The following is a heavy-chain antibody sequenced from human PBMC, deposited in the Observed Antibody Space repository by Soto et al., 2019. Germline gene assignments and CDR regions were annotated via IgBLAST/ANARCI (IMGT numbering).Heavy chain of an antibody. Sequence: PSETLSLTCTVSGGSISSSRSYWGWVRQPPGKGLEWIVSFYYTGGTYSTYYNPSLKSRVTISVDTSKSQFSLNLRSVTAADAAVYYCASPRQGKYDFFSAYYPLDYWGPGPLVTAFS. CDR3: ASPRQGKYDFFSAYYPLDY. D-gene: IGHD3-3*01. V-gene: IGHV4-39*01. CDR2: FYYTGGT. CDR1: GGSISSSRSY. J-gene: IGHJ4*02.